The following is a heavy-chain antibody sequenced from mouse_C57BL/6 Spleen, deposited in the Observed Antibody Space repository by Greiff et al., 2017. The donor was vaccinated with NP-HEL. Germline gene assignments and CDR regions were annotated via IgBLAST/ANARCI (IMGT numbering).Heavy chain of an antibody. CDR2: ISYSGST. CDR1: GYSITSDY. V-gene: IGHV3-8*01. D-gene: IGHD1-1*01. CDR3: ARRYGSSYDAMDY. Sequence: EVQRVESGPGLAKPSQTLSLTCSVTGYSITSDYWNWIRKFPGNKLEYMGYISYSGSTYYNPSLKSRISITRDTSKNQYYLQLNSVTTEDTATYYCARRYGSSYDAMDYWGQGTSVTVSS. J-gene: IGHJ4*01.